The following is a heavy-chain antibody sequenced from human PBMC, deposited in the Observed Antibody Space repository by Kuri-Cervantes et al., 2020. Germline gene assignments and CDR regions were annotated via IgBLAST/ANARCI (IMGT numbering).Heavy chain of an antibody. V-gene: IGHV3-7*01. Sequence: GESLKISCAASGFTFSSYAMHWVRQAPGKGLEWVANIKQDGSEKYYVDSVKGRFTISRDNAKNSLYLQMNSLRAEDTAVYYCARGGMYYYGSGSSAGNWFDPWGQGTLVTVSS. D-gene: IGHD3-10*01. CDR2: IKQDGSEK. J-gene: IGHJ5*02. CDR3: ARGGMYYYGSGSSAGNWFDP. CDR1: GFTFSSYA.